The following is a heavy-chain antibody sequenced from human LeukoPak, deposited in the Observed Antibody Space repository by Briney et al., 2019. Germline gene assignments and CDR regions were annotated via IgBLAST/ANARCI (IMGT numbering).Heavy chain of an antibody. V-gene: IGHV1-69*05. J-gene: IGHJ4*02. CDR2: IIPIFGTA. D-gene: IGHD6-13*01. Sequence: GASVKVSCKASGYTFTSYGISWVRQAPGQGLEWMGRIIPIFGTANYAQKFQGRVTITTDESTSTAYMELSSLRSEDTAVYYCAREVAAAGTSRGSFDYWGQGTLVTVSS. CDR1: GYTFTSYG. CDR3: AREVAAAGTSRGSFDY.